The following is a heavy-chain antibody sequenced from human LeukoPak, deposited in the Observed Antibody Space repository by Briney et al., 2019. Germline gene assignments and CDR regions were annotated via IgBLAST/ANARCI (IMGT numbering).Heavy chain of an antibody. Sequence: SETLSLTCAVYGGSFSGYYWSWIRQPPGKGLEWIGEINHSGSTNYNPSLRSRVTISVDTSKNQLSLKLSSVTAADTAVYYCARWGSGWYYFDYWGQGTLVT. CDR3: ARWGSGWYYFDY. CDR2: INHSGST. CDR1: GGSFSGYY. V-gene: IGHV4-34*01. J-gene: IGHJ4*02. D-gene: IGHD6-19*01.